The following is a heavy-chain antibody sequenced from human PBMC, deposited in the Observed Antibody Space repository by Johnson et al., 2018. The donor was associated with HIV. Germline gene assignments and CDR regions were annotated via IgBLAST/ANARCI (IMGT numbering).Heavy chain of an antibody. J-gene: IGHJ3*01. D-gene: IGHD3-9*01. CDR3: AKSHATGRFEWFLVSGGEPGAFDL. V-gene: IGHV3-30*18. Sequence: QVQLVESGGGVVQPGRSLRLSCAASGFTFSSYAMHWVRQAPGKGLEWVAVISYDGSNKYYADSVKGRFTISRDNSKNTLYLQMNSMRAEDTAVYYCAKSHATGRFEWFLVSGGEPGAFDLWGQGTMVTVSS. CDR2: ISYDGSNK. CDR1: GFTFSSYA.